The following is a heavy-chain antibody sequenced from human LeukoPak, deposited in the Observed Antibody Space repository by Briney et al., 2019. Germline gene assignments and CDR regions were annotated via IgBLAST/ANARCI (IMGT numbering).Heavy chain of an antibody. D-gene: IGHD3-3*01. CDR3: ARAPRRITIFGVVITQFDY. CDR1: GGSISSYY. CDR2: IYYSGST. V-gene: IGHV4-59*01. Sequence: KPSETLSLTCTVSGGSISSYYWSWIRQPPGKGRGWIGYIYYSGSTNYNPSLKSRVTISVDTSKNQFSLKLSSVTAADTAVYYCARAPRRITIFGVVITQFDYWGQGTLVTVSS. J-gene: IGHJ4*02.